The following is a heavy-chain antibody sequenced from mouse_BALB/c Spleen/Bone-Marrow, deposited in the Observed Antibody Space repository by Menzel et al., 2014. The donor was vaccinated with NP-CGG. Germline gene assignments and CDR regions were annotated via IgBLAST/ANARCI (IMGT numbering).Heavy chain of an antibody. CDR1: GYTFTSYY. J-gene: IGHJ4*01. Sequence: VQLQQSGAELAKPGASVKLSCKASGYTFTSYYMYWAKQRPGQGLEWFGEINPSNGGTNFNEKFKNKATLTVDKSSSTAYMQLSSLTSEDSAVYYCSRGRRDALDYWGQGTSVTVSS. V-gene: IGHV1S81*02. CDR3: SRGRRDALDY. CDR2: INPSNGGT.